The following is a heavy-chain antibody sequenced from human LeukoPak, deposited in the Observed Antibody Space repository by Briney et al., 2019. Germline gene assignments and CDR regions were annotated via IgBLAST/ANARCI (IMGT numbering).Heavy chain of an antibody. D-gene: IGHD3-22*01. J-gene: IGHJ4*02. V-gene: IGHV1-69*04. CDR2: TIPIIRLA. CDR3: AIPMIVVVITQFDY. Sequence: GASVKVSCKASGGTFSSYAISWVRQAPGHGLEWLGRTIPIIRLANYEQPFQGRLPITADESTSTPYLQLRSLRSADPAVSYCAIPMIVVVITQFDYWGQGNPVTASS. CDR1: GGTFSSYA.